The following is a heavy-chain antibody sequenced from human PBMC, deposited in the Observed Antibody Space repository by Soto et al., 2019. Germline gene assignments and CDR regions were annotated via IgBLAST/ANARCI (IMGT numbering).Heavy chain of an antibody. J-gene: IGHJ4*02. CDR3: ARRRYGDY. D-gene: IGHD1-1*01. CDR2: ISAHNGNT. Sequence: QAHLVQSGAEVKKPGASVKVSCKGSGYDFTTYGTTWVRQAPGQGLEWMAWISAHNGNTNYAQKLQGRVTVTRDTSTSTAYMELRSRRADDTAVNDWARRRYGDYWGQGALVTVSS. CDR1: GYDFTTYG. V-gene: IGHV1-18*01.